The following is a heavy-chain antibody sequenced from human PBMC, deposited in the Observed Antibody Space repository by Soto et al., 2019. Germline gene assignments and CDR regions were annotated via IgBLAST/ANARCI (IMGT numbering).Heavy chain of an antibody. J-gene: IGHJ6*03. Sequence: SETLSLTCTVSGGSISSSSYYWGWIRQPPGKGLEWIGSIYYSGSTYYNPSLKSRVTISVDTSKNQFSLKLSSVTAADTAVYYCARHEPNYDFWSGYYPGYYYYYYYMDVWGKGTTVTVSS. CDR2: IYYSGST. V-gene: IGHV4-39*01. D-gene: IGHD3-3*01. CDR3: ARHEPNYDFWSGYYPGYYYYYYYMDV. CDR1: GGSISSSSYY.